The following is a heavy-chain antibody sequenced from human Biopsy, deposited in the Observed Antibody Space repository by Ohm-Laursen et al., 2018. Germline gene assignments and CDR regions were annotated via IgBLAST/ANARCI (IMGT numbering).Heavy chain of an antibody. Sequence: SSVKVSCKASGGTFITYGFNWVRQAPGQGLEWMGGIIPMFGPATCAQKFQGRVTITADESTSTSYMELNSLRSEDTAVYYCARDFYDSSDARHQWGQGTLVTVSS. CDR2: IIPMFGPA. D-gene: IGHD3-22*01. CDR3: ARDFYDSSDARHQ. V-gene: IGHV1-69*01. CDR1: GGTFITYG. J-gene: IGHJ4*02.